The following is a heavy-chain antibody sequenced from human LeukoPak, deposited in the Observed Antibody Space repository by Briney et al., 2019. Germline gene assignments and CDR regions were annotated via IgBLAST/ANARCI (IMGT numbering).Heavy chain of an antibody. Sequence: GASVKLSCNASEYTFTGYYIHWVRQAPGQGLGWMGGINPNSGGTNYAQKFQGRVTMTRDTSISTAYMELSRLISDDTAVYYCARGNHYGSGSYRWIGYYWGQGTLVTVSS. CDR3: ARGNHYGSGSYRWIGYY. V-gene: IGHV1-2*02. CDR1: EYTFTGYY. D-gene: IGHD3-10*01. CDR2: INPNSGGT. J-gene: IGHJ4*02.